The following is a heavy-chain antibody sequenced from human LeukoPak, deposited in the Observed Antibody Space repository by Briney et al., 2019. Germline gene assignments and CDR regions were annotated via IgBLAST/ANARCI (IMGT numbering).Heavy chain of an antibody. CDR2: IIPILGIA. V-gene: IGHV1-69*04. Sequence: SVKGSCKASGGTSSRYAISWVRHAPGQGIEWMGRIIPILGIANSAQKFPSRVTITADKSTSTAYMELSSLRPEDTAVNDCATGSMTTVVTENWFDPWGQGTLVTVSS. D-gene: IGHD4-23*01. J-gene: IGHJ5*02. CDR3: ATGSMTTVVTENWFDP. CDR1: GGTSSRYA.